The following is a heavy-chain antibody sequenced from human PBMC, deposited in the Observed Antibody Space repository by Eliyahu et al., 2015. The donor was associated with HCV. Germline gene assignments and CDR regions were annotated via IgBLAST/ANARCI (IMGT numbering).Heavy chain of an antibody. J-gene: IGHJ4*02. CDR1: GFTFXDXF. D-gene: IGHD2-2*01. CDR2: IXXKADGYTT. CDR3: ARVYCSGTRCYFDY. Sequence: EVQLLESGGGLVQPGGSLRXSCEASGFTFXDXFMNWVRQAPGKGLEWXXHIXXKADGYTTDYAASVKGRFTISRDDSENSLYLQMDSLNTEDTAVYYCARVYCSGTRCYFDYWGQGSLVTVSS. V-gene: IGHV3-72*01.